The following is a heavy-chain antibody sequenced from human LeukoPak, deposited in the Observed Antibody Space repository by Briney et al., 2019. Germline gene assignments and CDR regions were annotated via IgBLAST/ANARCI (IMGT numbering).Heavy chain of an antibody. V-gene: IGHV3-23*01. CDR1: GFTFRNYD. D-gene: IGHD4/OR15-4a*01. J-gene: IGHJ4*02. CDR2: ISGSADKT. Sequence: GVSLRLSCAASGFTFRNYDMRWVRQAPGKGMEWVSSISGSADKTYYPDSVKGRFTISRDNSKNTVYLQMNSLRVDDTALYYCAKGGLTYFDSWGQGTLVTVSS. CDR3: AKGGLTYFDS.